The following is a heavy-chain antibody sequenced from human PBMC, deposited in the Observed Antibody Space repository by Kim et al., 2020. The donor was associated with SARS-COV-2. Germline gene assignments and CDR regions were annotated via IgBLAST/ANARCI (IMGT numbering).Heavy chain of an antibody. V-gene: IGHV4-39*01. J-gene: IGHJ4*02. D-gene: IGHD6-19*01. Sequence: YNPSLKSRITISVDTSKTPFSLDLSSVTAADTAVYYCARRGAVAGNPVYDYWGQGTLVTVSS. CDR3: ARRGAVAGNPVYDY.